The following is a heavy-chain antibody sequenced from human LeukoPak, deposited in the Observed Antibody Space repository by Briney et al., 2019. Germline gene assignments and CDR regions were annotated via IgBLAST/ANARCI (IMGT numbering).Heavy chain of an antibody. D-gene: IGHD6-19*01. Sequence: PGGSLRLSCAASGFTVSSKYMSWVRQAPGKGLEWVSVIYSGGSTYYADSVKGRFTISRDNSKNTLYLQMNSLRAEDTAVYYCAREAPGWSSGVYYFDYWGQGTLVTVSS. CDR1: GFTVSSKY. CDR3: AREAPGWSSGVYYFDY. V-gene: IGHV3-53*01. J-gene: IGHJ4*02. CDR2: IYSGGST.